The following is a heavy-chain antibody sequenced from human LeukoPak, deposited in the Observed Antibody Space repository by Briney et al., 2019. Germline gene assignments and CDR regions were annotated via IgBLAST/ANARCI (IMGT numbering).Heavy chain of an antibody. CDR3: AREDDWNYEDY. Sequence: GGSLRLSCAASGFTFSNYWMSWVRQAPGKGLEWVASIKQDGSEKYYVNSVKGRFTISRDNAKNSLYLQMSSLRAEDTAIYYCAREDDWNYEDYWGQGTLVSVSS. J-gene: IGHJ4*02. D-gene: IGHD1-7*01. V-gene: IGHV3-7*01. CDR1: GFTFSNYW. CDR2: IKQDGSEK.